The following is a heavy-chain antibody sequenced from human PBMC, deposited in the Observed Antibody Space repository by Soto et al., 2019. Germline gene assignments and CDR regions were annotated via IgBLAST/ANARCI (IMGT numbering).Heavy chain of an antibody. CDR1: GYTFTSYG. Sequence: ASVKVSCKASGYTFTSYGISWVRQAPGQGLEWMGWISAYNGNTNYAQKLQGRVTMTTDTSTSTAYMELRSLRSDDTAVYYCGRASTVTTSGWFDPWGQGTLVTVSS. CDR3: GRASTVTTSGWFDP. D-gene: IGHD4-17*01. J-gene: IGHJ5*02. V-gene: IGHV1-18*01. CDR2: ISAYNGNT.